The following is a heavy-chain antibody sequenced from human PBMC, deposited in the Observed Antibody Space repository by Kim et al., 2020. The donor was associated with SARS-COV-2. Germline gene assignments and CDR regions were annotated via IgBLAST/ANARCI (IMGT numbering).Heavy chain of an antibody. CDR3: ARHYSSSPFDY. D-gene: IGHD6-6*01. V-gene: IGHV4-39*01. Sequence: TYYNPSHKTRVTIAVDTSKNQFSLKLGSVTAADTAVYYCARHYSSSPFDYWGQGTLVTVSS. J-gene: IGHJ4*02. CDR2: T.